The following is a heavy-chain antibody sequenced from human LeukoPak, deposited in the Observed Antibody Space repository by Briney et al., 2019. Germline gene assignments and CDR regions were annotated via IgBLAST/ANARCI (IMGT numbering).Heavy chain of an antibody. V-gene: IGHV3-30-3*01. J-gene: IGHJ3*02. CDR1: GFTFSSYA. CDR2: ISYDGSNK. D-gene: IGHD3-10*01. CDR3: ASPNPYYGDAFDI. Sequence: PGGSLRLSCAASGFTFSSYAMHWVRQAPGKGLEWVAVISYDGSNKYYADSVKGRFTISGDNSKNTLYLQMNSLRAEDTAVYYCASPNPYYGDAFDIWGQGTMVTVSS.